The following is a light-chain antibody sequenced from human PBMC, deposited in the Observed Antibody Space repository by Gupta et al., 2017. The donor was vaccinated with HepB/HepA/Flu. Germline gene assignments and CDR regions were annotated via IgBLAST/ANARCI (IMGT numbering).Light chain of an antibody. V-gene: IGLV3-19*01. CDR3: NSRDSSGNHWV. Sequence: SSELTHDRAVYVALGQTVRITCQGDSLRSYYASWYQQNPGQAPVLVIYGKNNRPSGIPDRFSGSRSGNTASLTITGAQAEDEADYYCNSRDSSGNHWVFGGGTKLTVL. J-gene: IGLJ3*02. CDR1: SLRSYY. CDR2: GKN.